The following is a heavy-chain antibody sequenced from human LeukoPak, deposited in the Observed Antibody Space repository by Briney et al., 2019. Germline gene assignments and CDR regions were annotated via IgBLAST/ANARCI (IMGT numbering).Heavy chain of an antibody. CDR2: IKKDGSEK. V-gene: IGHV3-7*01. CDR3: ARDYYYDSSGSFYY. CDR1: GFTFSSYW. J-gene: IGHJ4*02. Sequence: PGGSLRLSCAASGFTFSSYWMSWVPQAPGKGLEWVANIKKDGSEKYYVDSVKGRFTISRDNAKTSLYLQMNSLRAEDTAVYYCARDYYYDSSGSFYYWGQGTLVTVSS. D-gene: IGHD3-22*01.